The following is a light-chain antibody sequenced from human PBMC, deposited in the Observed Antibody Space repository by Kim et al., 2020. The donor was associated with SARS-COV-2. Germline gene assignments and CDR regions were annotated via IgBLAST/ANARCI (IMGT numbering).Light chain of an antibody. J-gene: IGKJ4*01. CDR3: QQYYNWPPFT. V-gene: IGKV3-15*01. CDR2: GAS. CDR1: QSISSD. Sequence: EIVMTQSPATLSVSPGERATLSCRASQSISSDLVWYQQKPCQAPRLLIYGASTRATGIPARFSGSGSGTEFTLTISSLQSEDFAVYYCQQYYNWPPFTFGGGTKVDIK.